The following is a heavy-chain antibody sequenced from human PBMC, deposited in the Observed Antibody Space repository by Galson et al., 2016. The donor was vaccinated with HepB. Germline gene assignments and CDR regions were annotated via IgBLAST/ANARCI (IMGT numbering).Heavy chain of an antibody. V-gene: IGHV1-2*02. D-gene: IGHD3-22*01. CDR1: EYSFTDYY. Sequence: SVKVSCKASEYSFTDYYIHWLRQAPGQGLEWMGWINPNSGVTHYAQKFQGRVTLTRDTSVSTAYMEVTSLKSDDTAFYYCAKVADSPGFYYQGRFDYWGPGTLITVSS. J-gene: IGHJ4*02. CDR2: INPNSGVT. CDR3: AKVADSPGFYYQGRFDY.